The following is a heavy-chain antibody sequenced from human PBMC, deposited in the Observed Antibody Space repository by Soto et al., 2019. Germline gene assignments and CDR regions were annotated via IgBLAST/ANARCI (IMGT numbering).Heavy chain of an antibody. D-gene: IGHD3-9*01. Sequence: QVQLQESGPGLVKPSETLSLTCTVSGVSISSSYWSWIRQSPGKGLEWIGYVYHTGSTNCNPSLKSRVTILVDTSTNQFSLRLSSVTAADTAVYYCARGYFDTRGQSNPFDIWGQGTMVTVSS. CDR1: GVSISSSY. V-gene: IGHV4-59*01. J-gene: IGHJ3*02. CDR2: VYHTGST. CDR3: ARGYFDTRGQSNPFDI.